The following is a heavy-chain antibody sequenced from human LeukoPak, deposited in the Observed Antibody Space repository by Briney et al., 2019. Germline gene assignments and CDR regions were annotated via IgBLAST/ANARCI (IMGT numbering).Heavy chain of an antibody. D-gene: IGHD2-2*01. V-gene: IGHV3-15*01. CDR3: ATTWSTRKCFDY. Sequence: GGSLRLSCAASGLTFNNTWMSWVRLAPGKGLEWVGRIKSETDGGTTEYAAPVKGRFTISRDDSGNTLFLQMNSLKTEDTALYYCATTWSTRKCFDYWGRGTMVTVSS. CDR1: GLTFNNTW. J-gene: IGHJ4*02. CDR2: IKSETDGGTT.